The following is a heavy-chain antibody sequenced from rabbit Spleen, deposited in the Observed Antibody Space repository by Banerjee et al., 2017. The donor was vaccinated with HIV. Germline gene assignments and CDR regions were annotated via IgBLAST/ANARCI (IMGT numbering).Heavy chain of an antibody. CDR1: GIDFSSYG. CDR2: INIVTGKS. J-gene: IGHJ4*01. D-gene: IGHD1-1*01. CDR3: ARDLVAVIGWNFNL. V-gene: IGHV1S45*01. Sequence: QQQLVESGGGLVQPGESLKLSCKASGIDFSSYGISWVRQAPGKGLEWIACINIVTGKSVYASWAKGRFTMSRTSSTTVTLQMTSLTAADTATYFCARDLVAVIGWNFNLWGPGTLVTVS.